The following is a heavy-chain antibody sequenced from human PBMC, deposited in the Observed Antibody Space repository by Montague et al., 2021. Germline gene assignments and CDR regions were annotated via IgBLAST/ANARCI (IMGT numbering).Heavy chain of an antibody. D-gene: IGHD6-19*01. Sequence: SLRLSCAVSVFTVSSNYMHWVRQAPGKGLEWVAVIYTDDRTNYPESVKGRFTISRDNSNNTPHLQMNSLRVEDTAVYYCARDVNYSSGWYQDSWGQGTLVIVSS. CDR2: IYTDDRT. J-gene: IGHJ4*02. CDR3: ARDVNYSSGWYQDS. V-gene: IGHV3-53*01. CDR1: VFTVSSNY.